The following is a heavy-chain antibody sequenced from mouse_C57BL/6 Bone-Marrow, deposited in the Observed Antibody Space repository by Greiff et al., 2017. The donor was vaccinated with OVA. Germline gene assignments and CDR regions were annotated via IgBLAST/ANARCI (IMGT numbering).Heavy chain of an antibody. CDR3: IFNYYGSSYHFDY. CDR2: ISSGSSTI. D-gene: IGHD1-1*01. V-gene: IGHV5-17*01. CDR1: GFTFSDYG. J-gene: IGHJ2*01. Sequence: EVKLQESGGGLVKPGGSLKLSCAASGFTFSDYGMHWVRQAPEKGLEWVAHISSGSSTISYADTVKGRFTISRDNAKNTLFLQMTSLRSEDTAMYYCIFNYYGSSYHFDYWGQGTTLTVSS.